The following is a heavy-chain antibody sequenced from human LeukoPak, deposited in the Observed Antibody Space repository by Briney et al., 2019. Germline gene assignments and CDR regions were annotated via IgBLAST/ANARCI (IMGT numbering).Heavy chain of an antibody. J-gene: IGHJ4*02. Sequence: AASVKVSCKASGCTFTSYAMHWVRQAPGQRLEWMGWINAGNGNTKYSQKFQGRVTITRDTSASTAYMELSSLRSEDTAVYYCASSGEEMATITGAFGYWGQGTLVTVSS. CDR3: ASSGEEMATITGAFGY. CDR1: GCTFTSYA. CDR2: INAGNGNT. D-gene: IGHD5-24*01. V-gene: IGHV1-3*01.